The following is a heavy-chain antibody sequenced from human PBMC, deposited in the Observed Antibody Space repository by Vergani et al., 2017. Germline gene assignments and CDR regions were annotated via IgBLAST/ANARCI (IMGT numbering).Heavy chain of an antibody. CDR2: LTGGGGST. J-gene: IGHJ4*02. CDR1: GFTFSTYA. CDR3: VKYAGCYEDLCDS. Sequence: EVQLLESGGSLKQPGGSVRPSCAASGFTFSTYAMHWVRPAPGKGLEWVSALTGGGGSTYYADSFKGRFIISSDNSRDTLYLQSNSLRPEDTATYYCVKYAGCYEDLCDSWGQGTLVTFSS. V-gene: IGHV3-23*01. D-gene: IGHD1-26*01.